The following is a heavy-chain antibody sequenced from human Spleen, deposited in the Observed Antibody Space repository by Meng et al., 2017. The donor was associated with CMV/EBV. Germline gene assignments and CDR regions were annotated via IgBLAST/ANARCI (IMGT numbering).Heavy chain of an antibody. Sequence: ASVKVSCKASGYTFTSYGISWVRQAPGQGLEWMGWISGYNGNTNSAQNLQGRVTMTTDTSTSTAYMALRSLRSDDTAVYYCARSGLRGGNSRKARNFDNWGQGTLVTVSS. J-gene: IGHJ4*02. CDR1: GYTFTSYG. CDR2: ISGYNGNT. V-gene: IGHV1-18*01. CDR3: ARSGLRGGNSRKARNFDN. D-gene: IGHD4-23*01.